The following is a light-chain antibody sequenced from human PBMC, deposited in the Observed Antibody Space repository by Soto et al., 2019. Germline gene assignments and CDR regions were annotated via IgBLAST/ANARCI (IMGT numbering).Light chain of an antibody. Sequence: EIVMTQSPATLSVSPGERATLSCRASQSVTSNLAWYQQKPGQAPRLLIHGASTRATGIPARFSGSGSGTEFTLTISSLPSEDFAVYYCQQYNNWPPLTFGGGTKVEI. CDR1: QSVTSN. V-gene: IGKV3-15*01. CDR2: GAS. CDR3: QQYNNWPPLT. J-gene: IGKJ4*01.